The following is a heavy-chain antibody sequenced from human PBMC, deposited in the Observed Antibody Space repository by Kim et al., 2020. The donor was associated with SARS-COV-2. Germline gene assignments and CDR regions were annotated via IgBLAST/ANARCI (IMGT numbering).Heavy chain of an antibody. J-gene: IGHJ4*02. D-gene: IGHD2-2*01. Sequence: GGSLRLSCAASGFSFSDHYMSWFRQAPGKGLECVSYIGRGGSDILYADSVKGRFTISSDNAEKTLYLQMNSLRVEDTAVYYCASDTRVPTFWGQGTLVIVSS. CDR2: IGRGGSDI. V-gene: IGHV3-11*01. CDR3: ASDTRVPTF. CDR1: GFSFSDHY.